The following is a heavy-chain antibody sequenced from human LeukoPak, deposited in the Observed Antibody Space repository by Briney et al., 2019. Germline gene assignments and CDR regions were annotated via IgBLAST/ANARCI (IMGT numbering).Heavy chain of an antibody. J-gene: IGHJ4*02. CDR2: ISGSGGST. D-gene: IGHD3-22*01. V-gene: IGHV3-23*01. CDR3: AKDLRTGLVVIGFDY. CDR1: GFTFSSYA. Sequence: PGGSLRLSCAASGFTFSSYAMSWVRQAPGKGLEWVSAISGSGGSTYYADPVKGRFTISRDNSKNTLYLQMNSLRAEDTAVYHCAKDLRTGLVVIGFDYWGQGTLVTVSS.